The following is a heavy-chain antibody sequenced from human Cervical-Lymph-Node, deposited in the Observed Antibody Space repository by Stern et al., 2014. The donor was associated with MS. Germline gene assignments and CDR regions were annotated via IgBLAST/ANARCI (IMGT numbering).Heavy chain of an antibody. CDR2: IWYDGSNK. CDR1: GFTFSSYG. Sequence: VQLVESGGGVVQPGRSLRLSCAASGFTFSSYGMHWVRKTPGKGLEWVAVIWYDGSNKYYADPVKGRFTISRDNSENTLYLQMNSLRAEDTAVYYCARGDSSSPLEYWGQGTLVTVSS. CDR3: ARGDSSSPLEY. D-gene: IGHD6-6*01. V-gene: IGHV3-33*01. J-gene: IGHJ4*02.